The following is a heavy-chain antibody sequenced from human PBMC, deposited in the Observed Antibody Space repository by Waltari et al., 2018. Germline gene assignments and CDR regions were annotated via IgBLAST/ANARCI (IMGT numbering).Heavy chain of an antibody. D-gene: IGHD3-10*01. CDR3: ARNDYNGNSFDY. Sequence: QVHLVESGGGVVQPGRSLRLSCAAFGFTFSSYGMHWVGQAPGKVLEWWELIWYDVSNKHYADSVKGRFTISRDNSKNTLYLQMNSLRAEDTAVYYCARNDYNGNSFDYWGQGTLVTVSS. CDR2: IWYDVSNK. CDR1: GFTFSSYG. J-gene: IGHJ4*02. V-gene: IGHV3-33*01.